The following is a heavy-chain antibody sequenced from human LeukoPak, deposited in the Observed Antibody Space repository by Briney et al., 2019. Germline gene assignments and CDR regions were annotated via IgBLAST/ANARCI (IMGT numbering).Heavy chain of an antibody. Sequence: GGSLRLSCAASGFTFSSYAMHWVRQAPGKGLEWVAVISYDGSNKYYADSVKGRFTISRDNSKNTLYLQMNSLRAEDTAVYYCARDHEAARLYYFDYWGQGTLVTVSS. D-gene: IGHD6-6*01. CDR1: GFTFSSYA. CDR3: ARDHEAARLYYFDY. CDR2: ISYDGSNK. V-gene: IGHV3-30-3*01. J-gene: IGHJ4*02.